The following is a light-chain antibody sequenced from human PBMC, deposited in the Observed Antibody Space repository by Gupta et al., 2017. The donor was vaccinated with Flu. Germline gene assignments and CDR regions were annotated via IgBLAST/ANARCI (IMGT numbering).Light chain of an antibody. CDR2: AAS. V-gene: IGKV1-27*01. CDR3: QKDNSAPQT. J-gene: IGKJ4*01. Sequence: PSSLSASVGDRVTITCRASQDISSYLAWYQQKAGKVPKLLIYAASSLQSGVPSRFSGSGSGTAFTLTISSLQPEDVATYYCQKDNSAPQTFGGGTKVEI. CDR1: QDISSY.